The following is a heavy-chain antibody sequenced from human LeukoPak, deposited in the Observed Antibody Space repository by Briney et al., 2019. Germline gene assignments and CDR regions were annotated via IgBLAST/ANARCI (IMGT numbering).Heavy chain of an antibody. Sequence: SVKVSCKASGGTFSSYAISWVRQAPGQGLEWMGRIIPILGIANYAQKFQGRVTITADKSTSTAYMELSSLRSEDTAVYYCAAARRXGYXLDYWGQGTLVTVSS. CDR1: GGTFSSYA. V-gene: IGHV1-69*04. D-gene: IGHD5-24*01. CDR2: IIPILGIA. J-gene: IGHJ4*02. CDR3: AAARRXGYXLDY.